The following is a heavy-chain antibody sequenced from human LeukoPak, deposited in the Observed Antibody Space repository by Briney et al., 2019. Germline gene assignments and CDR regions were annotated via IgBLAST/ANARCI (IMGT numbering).Heavy chain of an antibody. CDR2: IYTSGST. J-gene: IGHJ6*03. V-gene: IGHV4-4*07. CDR1: GGSISSYY. Sequence: SETLSLTCTVSGGSISSYYWSWIRQPAGKGLEWIGRIYTSGSTNYNPSLRSRVSMSVDTSKNQISLKLSSVTAADTAVYYCARRWNYGRNYYIDVWGKGATVSVSS. D-gene: IGHD1-7*01. CDR3: ARRWNYGRNYYIDV.